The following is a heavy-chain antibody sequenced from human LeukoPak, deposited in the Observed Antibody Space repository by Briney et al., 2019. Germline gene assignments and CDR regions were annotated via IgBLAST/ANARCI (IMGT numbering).Heavy chain of an antibody. CDR2: ISSSGSGTYI. Sequence: SGGSLRLSCAASGFTFGSFSMTWVRQAPGKGLEWVSTISSSGSGTYIYYADSVKGRFTISRDNAKNSLYLQVNSLRAEDTAVYYCARDPGRSGGSCYSDYWGQGTLVTVSS. D-gene: IGHD2-15*01. CDR1: GFTFGSFS. V-gene: IGHV3-21*01. CDR3: ARDPGRSGGSCYSDY. J-gene: IGHJ4*02.